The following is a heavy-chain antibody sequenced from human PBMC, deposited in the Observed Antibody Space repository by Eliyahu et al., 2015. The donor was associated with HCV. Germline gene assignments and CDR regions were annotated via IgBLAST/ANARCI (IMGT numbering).Heavy chain of an antibody. CDR2: IHXSGST. CDR3: ASGGGGISVVGTGGWFDP. D-gene: IGHD6-19*01. V-gene: IGHV4-59*01. Sequence: QVQLQESGPGLVKPSETLSLTCTVSGGSINXYYWSWIRQPPGKGLEWXGYIHXSGSTNYNPSLKSRVTISVDTSKNQFSVKLSSVTAADTAVYYCASGGGGISVVGTGGWFDPWGQGTLVTVSS. CDR1: GGSINXYY. J-gene: IGHJ5*02.